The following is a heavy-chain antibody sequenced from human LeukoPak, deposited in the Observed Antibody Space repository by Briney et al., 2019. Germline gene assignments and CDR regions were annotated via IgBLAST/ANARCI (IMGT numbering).Heavy chain of an antibody. CDR2: IYYSGST. J-gene: IGHJ3*02. CDR1: GGSISSGGYY. D-gene: IGHD3-3*01. V-gene: IGHV4-31*03. CDR3: AVSLRESYDFWSGYLPDAFDI. Sequence: SQTLSLTCTVSGGSISSGGYYWSWIRQHPGKGLEWIGYIYYSGSTYYNPSLKSRVTISVDTSKNQFSLKLSSVTAADTAVYYCAVSLRESYDFWSGYLPDAFDIWGQGTMVTVSS.